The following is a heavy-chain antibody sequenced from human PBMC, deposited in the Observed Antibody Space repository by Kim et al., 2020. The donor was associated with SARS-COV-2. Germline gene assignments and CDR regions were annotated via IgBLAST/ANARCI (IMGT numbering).Heavy chain of an antibody. CDR3: ARDLDSSSYSFDY. J-gene: IGHJ4*02. D-gene: IGHD6-6*01. V-gene: IGHV7-4-1*01. Sequence: AQGFTGRFVFSLDTSVSTAYLQIGSLKAEDTAVYYCARDLDSSSYSFDYWGQGTLVTVSS.